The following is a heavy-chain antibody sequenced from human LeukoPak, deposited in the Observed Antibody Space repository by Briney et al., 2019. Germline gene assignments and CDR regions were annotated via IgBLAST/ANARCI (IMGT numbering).Heavy chain of an antibody. Sequence: TGRSLRLSCAASGFTFSSYGMHWVRQAPGKGLEWVAVISYDGSNKNYADSVKGRFTISRDNSKNTLYLQMNSLRAEDTAVYYCAKRALDYWGQGTLVTVSS. V-gene: IGHV3-30*18. CDR1: GFTFSSYG. J-gene: IGHJ4*02. CDR3: AKRALDY. CDR2: ISYDGSNK.